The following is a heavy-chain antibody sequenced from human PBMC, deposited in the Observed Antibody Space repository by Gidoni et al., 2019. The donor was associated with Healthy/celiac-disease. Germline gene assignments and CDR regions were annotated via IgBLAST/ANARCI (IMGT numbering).Heavy chain of an antibody. V-gene: IGHV3-9*01. J-gene: IGHJ6*02. CDR1: GFTFADYV. Sequence: EVQLVESGGGLVQPGRYLRLSCAASGFTFADYVRHWTRQAPGKGLGWVLAISWNSYDIGYADSVKGRFTISRDNAKDSLYLHMNSLRPEDTALYYCAKDKGPSYSFASRYNYYGMDVWGQGTTVTVSS. D-gene: IGHD5-18*01. CDR3: AKDKGPSYSFASRYNYYGMDV. CDR2: ISWNSYDI.